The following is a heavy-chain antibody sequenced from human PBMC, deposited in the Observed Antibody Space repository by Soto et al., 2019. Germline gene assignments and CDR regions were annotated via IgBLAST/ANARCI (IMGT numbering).Heavy chain of an antibody. D-gene: IGHD5-12*01. CDR1: GFTFSRYR. V-gene: IGHV3-48*01. J-gene: IGHJ4*02. CDR2: LSSSSSSI. Sequence: GGSLRLSCEASGFTFSRYRMNWVRQTPGKGLEWVSYLSSSSSSIYYTDSVKGRFTISRDNAKNSLYLQMNSLRAEDTAVYYCVRDKGGSPLDYWGQGTLVTVSS. CDR3: VRDKGGSPLDY.